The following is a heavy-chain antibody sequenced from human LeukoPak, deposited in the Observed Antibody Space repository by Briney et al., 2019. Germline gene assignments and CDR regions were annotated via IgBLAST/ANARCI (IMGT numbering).Heavy chain of an antibody. CDR3: AKFVRGGVRRPYYFDY. V-gene: IGHV3-48*01. D-gene: IGHD3-10*01. CDR1: GFTFSTYS. J-gene: IGHJ4*02. Sequence: GGSLRLSCAASGFTFSTYSLNWVRQAPGKGLEWVSYISSSSSTTYYADSVKGRFTISRDNSKNTLYLQMNSLRAEDTAVYYCAKFVRGGVRRPYYFDYWGQGTLVTVSS. CDR2: ISSSSSTT.